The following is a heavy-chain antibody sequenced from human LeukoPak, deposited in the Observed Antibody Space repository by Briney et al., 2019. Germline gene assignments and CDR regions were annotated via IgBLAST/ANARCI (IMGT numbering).Heavy chain of an antibody. CDR3: ASRNDILTGYVFDF. CDR2: IYYSGST. V-gene: IGHV4-39*01. J-gene: IGHJ4*02. Sequence: TETLSLTCTVSGGSVSSSIYYWGWIRQPPGKGLEWIGSIYYSGSTSYNPSLKSRVTISVDTSKNQFSLKLTSVTAADTAVYYCASRNDILTGYVFDFWGQGTLVTVSS. D-gene: IGHD3-9*01. CDR1: GGSVSSSIYY.